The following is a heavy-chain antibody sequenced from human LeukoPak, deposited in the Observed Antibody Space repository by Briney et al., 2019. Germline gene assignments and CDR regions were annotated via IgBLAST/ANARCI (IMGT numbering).Heavy chain of an antibody. J-gene: IGHJ4*02. CDR1: GFTFSSYW. CDR3: ARDRGKGQADY. V-gene: IGHV3-7*01. Sequence: GESLRLSCAASGFTFSSYWMSWVRQAPGKGLEWVANIKQDGSEKYYVDSVKGRFTISRDNAKNSLYLQMNSLRAEDTAVYYCARDRGKGQADYWGQGTLVTVSS. D-gene: IGHD3-10*01. CDR2: IKQDGSEK.